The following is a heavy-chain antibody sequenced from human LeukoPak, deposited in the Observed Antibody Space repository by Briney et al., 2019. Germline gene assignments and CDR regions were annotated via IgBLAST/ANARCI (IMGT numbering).Heavy chain of an antibody. CDR3: AKDLGIVVVVAASD. V-gene: IGHV3-23*01. CDR1: GFTFGKYW. Sequence: HPGGSLRLSCVASGFTFGKYWMSWVRQAPGKGLEWVSAISGSGGSTYYADSVKGRFTISRDNSKNTLYLQMNSLRAEDTAVYYCAKDLGIVVVVAASDWGQGTLVTVSS. J-gene: IGHJ4*02. CDR2: ISGSGGST. D-gene: IGHD2-15*01.